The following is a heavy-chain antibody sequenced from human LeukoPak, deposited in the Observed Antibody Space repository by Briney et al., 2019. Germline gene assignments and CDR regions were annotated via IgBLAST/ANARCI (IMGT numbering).Heavy chain of an antibody. CDR2: IYTSGST. V-gene: IGHV4-4*09. Sequence: PSETLSLTCTVSGGSISSYYWSWIRQPPGKGLEWIGYIYTSGSTNYNPSLKSRVTISVDTSKNQFSLKLSSVTAADTAVYYCARQLNNWNPGAFDIWGQGTMVTVSS. CDR1: GGSISSYY. J-gene: IGHJ3*02. CDR3: ARQLNNWNPGAFDI. D-gene: IGHD1-20*01.